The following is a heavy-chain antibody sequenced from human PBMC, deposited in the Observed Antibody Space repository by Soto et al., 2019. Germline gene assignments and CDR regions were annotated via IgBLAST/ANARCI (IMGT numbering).Heavy chain of an antibody. Sequence: GALRLSCAASGFTLSGRSMHWVRQAPGKGLVWVSGIDNAGTDSTYADSVKGRFTSSRDNAKNMLYLQMNSLRVEDTAVYYCARGWFGPDVWGKGTTVTVSS. CDR2: IDNAGTDS. V-gene: IGHV3-74*01. CDR3: ARGWFGPDV. CDR1: GFTLSGRS. J-gene: IGHJ6*04. D-gene: IGHD3-10*01.